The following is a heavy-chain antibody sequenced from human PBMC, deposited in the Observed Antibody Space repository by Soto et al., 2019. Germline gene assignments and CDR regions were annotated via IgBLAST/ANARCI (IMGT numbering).Heavy chain of an antibody. CDR3: AALARYSGSYYVPGMDV. CDR2: IVVGSGNT. Sequence: SVKVSCKASGFTFTSSAVQWVRQARGQRLEWIGWIVVGSGNTNYAQKFQERVTITRDMSTSTAYMELSSLRSEDTAVYYCAALARYSGSYYVPGMDVWGQGTTVTVSS. V-gene: IGHV1-58*01. CDR1: GFTFTSSA. D-gene: IGHD1-26*01. J-gene: IGHJ6*02.